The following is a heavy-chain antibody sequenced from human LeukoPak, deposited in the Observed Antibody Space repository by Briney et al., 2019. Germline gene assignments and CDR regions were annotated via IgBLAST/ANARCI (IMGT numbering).Heavy chain of an antibody. J-gene: IGHJ4*02. CDR1: GFTVSSNY. CDR3: ARAFSGWSKDYFDY. Sequence: GGSLRLSCAASGFTVSSNYMSWVRQAPGKGLEWVSAVYYGGSTFYADSVKGRFTSSRDISKNTWNLQMNSLSAEDTAVFYCARAFSGWSKDYFDYWGQGTLVTVSS. CDR2: VYYGGST. V-gene: IGHV3-66*01. D-gene: IGHD3-3*01.